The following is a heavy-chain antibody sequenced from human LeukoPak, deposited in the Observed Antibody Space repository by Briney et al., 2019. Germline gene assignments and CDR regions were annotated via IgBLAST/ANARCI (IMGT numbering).Heavy chain of an antibody. J-gene: IGHJ3*02. CDR2: ISSSGSTI. V-gene: IGHV3-48*03. D-gene: IGHD3-10*01. Sequence: GGSAKVSCAASGFTFSSYDMHWVRQAPGKGLEWVSYISSSGSTIYYADPVKGRYTISRDNAKNSLYLQMNSLRAEDTAVYYCARVGRLGVAFDIWGQGTMVTVSS. CDR3: ARVGRLGVAFDI. CDR1: GFTFSSYD.